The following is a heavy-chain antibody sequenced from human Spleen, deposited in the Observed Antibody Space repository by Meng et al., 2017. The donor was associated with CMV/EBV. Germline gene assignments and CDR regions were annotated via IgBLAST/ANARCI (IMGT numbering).Heavy chain of an antibody. J-gene: IGHJ6*02. D-gene: IGHD1-1*01. V-gene: IGHV1-2*02. CDR3: ARRLGRSPGTTFHYYYGLDV. CDR1: GYTFSGYY. Sequence: ASVKVSCKASGYTFSGYYLHWVRQAPGQGLQSMGWINPKSGVTNSAQKFQGRVIMTRDSSISTAYMELSSLRSDDTAVYYCARRLGRSPGTTFHYYYGLDVWGQGTTVTVSS. CDR2: INPKSGVT.